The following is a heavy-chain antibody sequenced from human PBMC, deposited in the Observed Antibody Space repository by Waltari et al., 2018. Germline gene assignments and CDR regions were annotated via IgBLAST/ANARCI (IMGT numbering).Heavy chain of an antibody. CDR1: GFTFDDYA. Sequence: EVQLVESGGVVVQPGGSLRLSCAASGFTFDDYAMHWVRQAPGKGLEWVSLIRWDGGSTYYADSVKGRFTISRDNSKNSLYLQMNSLRAEDTALYYCAKSSSVTEFGGDMDVWGKGTTVTVSS. J-gene: IGHJ6*03. CDR3: AKSSSVTEFGGDMDV. CDR2: IRWDGGST. V-gene: IGHV3-43D*03. D-gene: IGHD6-25*01.